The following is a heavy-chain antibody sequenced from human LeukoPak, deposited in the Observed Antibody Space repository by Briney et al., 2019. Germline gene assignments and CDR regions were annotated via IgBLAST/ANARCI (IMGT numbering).Heavy chain of an antibody. CDR2: IDPNSGGT. J-gene: IGHJ4*02. CDR3: ARDPEGGYSYGDFDY. Sequence: ASVKVSCKVSGYTFTAYYMHWVRRAPGQGLEWMGRIDPNSGGTKYAQKFQGRVTMTRDTSISTAYMELSRLRSDDTAVYYCARDPEGGYSYGDFDYWGQGTLVTVSS. V-gene: IGHV1-2*02. D-gene: IGHD5-18*01. CDR1: GYTFTAYY.